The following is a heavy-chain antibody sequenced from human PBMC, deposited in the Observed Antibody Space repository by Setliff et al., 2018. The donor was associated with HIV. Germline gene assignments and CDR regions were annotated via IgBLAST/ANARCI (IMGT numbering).Heavy chain of an antibody. Sequence: AGGSLRLSCAASGFTFISFAMTWVRRAPGVGLEWVSSISASATSVYNADSVKGRFTISRGNAKNTLYLEMSGLGPDDTALYYCTRDQKAIAAFERFDPWGQGTQVTVSS. D-gene: IGHD3-9*01. J-gene: IGHJ5*02. CDR2: ISASATSV. V-gene: IGHV3-23*01. CDR1: GFTFISFA. CDR3: TRDQKAIAAFERFDP.